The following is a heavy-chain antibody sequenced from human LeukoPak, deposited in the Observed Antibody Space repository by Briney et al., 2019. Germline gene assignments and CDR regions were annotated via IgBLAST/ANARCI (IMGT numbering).Heavy chain of an antibody. J-gene: IGHJ4*02. V-gene: IGHV1-2*02. Sequence: GASVKVSCKASGYTFTGYYMHWVRQAPGQGLEWIGWINPNSGGTNYAQKFQGRVTMTRDTSISTAYMELSRLRSDDTAVYYCARALSRAAAGPKGYWGQGTLVTVSS. CDR2: INPNSGGT. CDR3: ARALSRAAAGPKGY. D-gene: IGHD6-13*01. CDR1: GYTFTGYY.